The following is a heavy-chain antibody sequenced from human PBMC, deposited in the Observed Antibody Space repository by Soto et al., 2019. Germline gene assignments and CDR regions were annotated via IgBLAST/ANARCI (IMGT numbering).Heavy chain of an antibody. Sequence: PGGSLRLSCAASGFTFSNAWMSWVRQAPGKGLEWVGRIKSKTDGGTTDYAAPVKGRFTISRDDSKNTLYLQMNSLKTEDTAVYYCAKMLIEYYYDRSGYYFIDGFDIWGQGTMVTVSS. J-gene: IGHJ3*02. CDR2: IKSKTDGGTT. CDR3: AKMLIEYYYDRSGYYFIDGFDI. D-gene: IGHD3-22*01. CDR1: GFTFSNAW. V-gene: IGHV3-15*01.